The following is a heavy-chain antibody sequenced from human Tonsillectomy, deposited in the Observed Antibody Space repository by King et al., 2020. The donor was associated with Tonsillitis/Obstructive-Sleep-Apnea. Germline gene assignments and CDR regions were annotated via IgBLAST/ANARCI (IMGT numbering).Heavy chain of an antibody. V-gene: IGHV2-5*02. CDR1: GFSLSTSEVG. Sequence: TLKESGPTLVKPTQTLTLTCTFSGFSLSTSEVGVGWIRQPPGKALEWLALIFWDDDKRYSPSLKSRLTITKDTSKNQVVLTMTNMDPVDTATYYCARPNSGYDYFDYWGQGTLVTVS. J-gene: IGHJ4*02. CDR2: IFWDDDK. D-gene: IGHD5-12*01. CDR3: ARPNSGYDYFDY.